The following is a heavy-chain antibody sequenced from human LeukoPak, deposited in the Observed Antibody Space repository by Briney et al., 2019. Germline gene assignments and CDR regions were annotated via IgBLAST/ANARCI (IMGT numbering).Heavy chain of an antibody. D-gene: IGHD2-15*01. V-gene: IGHV4-59*01. CDR3: ARADCSGGSCYFDY. CDR2: IYYSGTT. J-gene: IGHJ4*02. CDR1: GGAISSYY. Sequence: PSETLSLTCTVSGGAISSYYWSWIRQPPGKGLEWIGYIYYSGTTKYNPTLKSRVTISVDTSKNQFSLKLSSVTAADTAVYYCARADCSGGSCYFDYWGQGALVTVSP.